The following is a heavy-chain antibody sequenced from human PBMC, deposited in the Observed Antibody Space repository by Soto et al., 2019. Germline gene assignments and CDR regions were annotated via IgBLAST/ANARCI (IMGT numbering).Heavy chain of an antibody. CDR1: GFTFSDYY. J-gene: IGHJ6*03. CDR2: VSTRGSTV. CDR3: AREGGFWSGSYPPSQYYYMDV. V-gene: IGHV3-11*01. D-gene: IGHD3-3*01. Sequence: GSLRLSCAGSGFTFSDYYINWVRQAPGKGLEWISYVSTRGSTVNYADSVEGRFTIFRDNAENSLYLQMNSLRPEDTAIYYCAREGGFWSGSYPPSQYYYMDVWGKGTTVTVS.